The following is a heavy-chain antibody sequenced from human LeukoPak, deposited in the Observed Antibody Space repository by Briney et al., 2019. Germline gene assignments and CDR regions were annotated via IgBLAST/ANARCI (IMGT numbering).Heavy chain of an antibody. CDR2: IYTSGST. J-gene: IGHJ4*02. V-gene: IGHV4-61*02. CDR1: GGSISSGSYY. CDR3: ARDRERYSSSWKKKSDFDY. D-gene: IGHD6-13*01. Sequence: SQTLSLTCTVSGGSISSGSYYWSWIRQPAGKGLEWIGRIYTSGSTNYNPSLKSRVTISVDTSKNQFSLKLSSVTAADTAVYYCARDRERYSSSWKKKSDFDYWGQGTLVTVSS.